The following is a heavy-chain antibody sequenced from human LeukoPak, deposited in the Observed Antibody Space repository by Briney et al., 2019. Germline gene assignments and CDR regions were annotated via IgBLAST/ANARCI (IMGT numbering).Heavy chain of an antibody. CDR3: ARVWRGIVVVPAATPFDY. CDR2: INPNSGGT. CDR1: GYTFTGYY. V-gene: IGHV1-2*02. D-gene: IGHD2-2*01. Sequence: ASVKVSCKASGYTFTGYYMHWVRQAPGQGLEWMGWINPNSGGTNYAQKFQGRVTMTRDTSISTAYMELSRLRSDDTAVYYCARVWRGIVVVPAATPFDYWGQGTLVTVSS. J-gene: IGHJ4*02.